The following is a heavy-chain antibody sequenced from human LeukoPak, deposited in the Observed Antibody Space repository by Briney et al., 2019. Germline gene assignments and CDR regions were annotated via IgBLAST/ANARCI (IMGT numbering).Heavy chain of an antibody. V-gene: IGHV4-59*01. CDR1: GGSISSYY. Sequence: SETLSLTCTVSGGSISSYYWSSIRQPPGKGLEWTGYIYYSGSTNYNPSLKSRVTISVDTSKNQFSLKLSSVTAADTAVYYCARGPDWFDPWGQGTLVTVSS. CDR3: ARGPDWFDP. J-gene: IGHJ5*02. CDR2: IYYSGST.